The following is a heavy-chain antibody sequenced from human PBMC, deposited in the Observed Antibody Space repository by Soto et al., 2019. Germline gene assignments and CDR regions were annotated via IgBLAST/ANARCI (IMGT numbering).Heavy chain of an antibody. CDR3: ARESAENWTYEAH. V-gene: IGHV4-4*02. D-gene: IGHD1-7*01. CDR1: GGSLSSSSW. CDR2: ITVNGIT. Sequence: QVQLQESGPGLVNPSGTLSLTCAVSGGSLSSSSWWSWVRQPPGKTLEWLGRITVNGITQYTPSFRSRVTMSMDTSRNQFSLNLQSATAADTALYYCARESAENWTYEAHWGQGTLVTVSS. J-gene: IGHJ1*01.